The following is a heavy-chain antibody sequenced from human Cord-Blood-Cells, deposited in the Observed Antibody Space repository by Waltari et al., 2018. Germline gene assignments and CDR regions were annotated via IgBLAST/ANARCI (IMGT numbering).Heavy chain of an antibody. D-gene: IGHD3-22*01. V-gene: IGHV4-34*01. J-gene: IGHJ4*02. CDR2: INQSGST. CDR1: GGSFSVYY. CDR3: ARGPNYYDSSGYSGYFVLDY. Sequence: QVQLPQWGAGLLKPSETLSLTCAVSGGSFSVYYWSWIRQPPGKGLKWIGEINQSGSTNYNPGRKSRVTISVDTSKNQFSLKLSSVTAADTAVYYCARGPNYYDSSGYSGYFVLDYWGQGTLVTVSS.